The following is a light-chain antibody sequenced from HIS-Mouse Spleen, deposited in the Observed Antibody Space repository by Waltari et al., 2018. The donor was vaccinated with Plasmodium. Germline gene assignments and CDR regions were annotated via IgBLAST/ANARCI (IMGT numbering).Light chain of an antibody. J-gene: IGLJ3*02. V-gene: IGLV1-47*01. CDR2: RNN. CDR3: AAWDDSLSGRV. Sequence: QSVLTQPPSASGTPGQRVTISCSGSSSNIGSNYVYWYQQLPGTAPKLLIYRNNQRPSGVPARFSGPKSGTSASLAISGLRSEDEADYYCAAWDDSLSGRVFGGGTKLTVL. CDR1: SSNIGSNY.